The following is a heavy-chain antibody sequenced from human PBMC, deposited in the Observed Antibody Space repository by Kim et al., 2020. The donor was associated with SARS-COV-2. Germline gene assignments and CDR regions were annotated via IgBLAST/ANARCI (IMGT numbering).Heavy chain of an antibody. CDR2: GST. V-gene: IGHV4-30-2*04. D-gene: IGHD6-13*01. J-gene: IGHJ4*02. Sequence: GSTSYNPSLTSRVTISVDTSKSQFSLKLSSVTAADTAVYYCARDSSSWSYWGQGTLVTVSS. CDR3: ARDSSSWSY.